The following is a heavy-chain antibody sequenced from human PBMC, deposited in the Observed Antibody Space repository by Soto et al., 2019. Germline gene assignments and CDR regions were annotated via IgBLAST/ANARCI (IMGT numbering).Heavy chain of an antibody. J-gene: IGHJ4*02. CDR2: ISYDGSNK. CDR1: GFTFSSYA. D-gene: IGHD3-22*01. Sequence: HPGGSLRLSCAASGFTFSSYAMHWVRQAPGKGLEWVAVISYDGSNKYYADSVKGRFTISRDNSKNTLYLQMNSLRAEDTAVYYCASLYDSSGYPNDYWGQGTLVTVSS. CDR3: ASLYDSSGYPNDY. V-gene: IGHV3-30-3*01.